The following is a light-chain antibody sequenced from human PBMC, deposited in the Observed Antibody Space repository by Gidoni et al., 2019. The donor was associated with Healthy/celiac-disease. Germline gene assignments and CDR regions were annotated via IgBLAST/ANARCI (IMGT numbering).Light chain of an antibody. J-gene: IGLJ2*01. CDR1: SSNSGSNT. CDR2: SNN. Sequence: QSVLTQPPSASGTPGQRVTISCSGSSSNSGSNTVNWYQQLPGTTPKLLIYSNNQRPSGVPDRFSGSKSGTSASLAISERQSEDEADYYCAAWDDSLNGVVFGGGTKLTVL. CDR3: AAWDDSLNGVV. V-gene: IGLV1-44*01.